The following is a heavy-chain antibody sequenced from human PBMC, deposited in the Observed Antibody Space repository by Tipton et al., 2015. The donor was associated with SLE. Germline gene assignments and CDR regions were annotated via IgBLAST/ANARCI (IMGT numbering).Heavy chain of an antibody. CDR3: ARGYCSGDSCAKPYYFDY. CDR2: IYPGDSDT. J-gene: IGHJ4*02. V-gene: IGHV5-51*03. CDR1: GYIFTTYW. Sequence: QSGAEVKKPGESLKISCKASGYIFTTYWIGWVRQMPGKGLEYMGIIYPGDSDTTYSPSFQGQVTISADKSISTAYLQWSSLKASDTAMYFCARGYCSGDSCAKPYYFDYWGQGALVTVSS. D-gene: IGHD2-15*01.